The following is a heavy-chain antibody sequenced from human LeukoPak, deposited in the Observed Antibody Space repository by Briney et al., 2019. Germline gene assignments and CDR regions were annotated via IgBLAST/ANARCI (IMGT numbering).Heavy chain of an antibody. Sequence: PGGSLRLSCAASGFTFSSYAMSWVRQAPGKGLEWVSGISGSGTSTYYADSVKGRFTTSRDNSKNTMSLQMNSLRAEGTALYYWAGGKGKAVFSFDSWGQGTLVTVSS. CDR2: ISGSGTST. CDR3: AGGKGKAVFSFDS. CDR1: GFTFSSYA. D-gene: IGHD6-19*01. V-gene: IGHV3-23*01. J-gene: IGHJ4*02.